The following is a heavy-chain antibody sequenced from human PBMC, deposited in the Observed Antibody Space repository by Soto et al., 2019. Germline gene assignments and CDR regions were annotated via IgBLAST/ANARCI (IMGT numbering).Heavy chain of an antibody. CDR3: AKDFIRDGSASYYFDY. V-gene: IGHV3-23*01. CDR2: ISGSSDT. Sequence: EVQLLESGGGLGQPGGSLRLSCVASGFIFSDHAMSWVRQAPGKGLEWVSGISGSSDTYYAGSVKGRFTISRDNYRNTLGLQLNSLRAEDTATYYCAKDFIRDGSASYYFDYWGQGTLVTVSS. CDR1: GFIFSDHA. D-gene: IGHD3-10*01. J-gene: IGHJ4*02.